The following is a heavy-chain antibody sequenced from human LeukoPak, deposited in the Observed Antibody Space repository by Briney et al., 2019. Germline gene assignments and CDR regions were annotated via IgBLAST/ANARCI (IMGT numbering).Heavy chain of an antibody. V-gene: IGHV1-8*01. Sequence: ASVKVSCKASGYSFTSLDINWVRQATGQGLEWMGWMNTKSGSTGHAQKFRGRVTFTMNPSTRTVYMELSSLRSEDTAVYYCARVDGSPDYWGQGTLVTVSS. D-gene: IGHD2-15*01. J-gene: IGHJ4*02. CDR2: MNTKSGST. CDR1: GYSFTSLD. CDR3: ARVDGSPDY.